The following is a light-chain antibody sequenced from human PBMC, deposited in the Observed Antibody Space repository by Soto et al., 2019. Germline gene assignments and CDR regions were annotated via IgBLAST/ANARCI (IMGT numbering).Light chain of an antibody. Sequence: EMVFSQSPATLSLSPGARATLSCSASQSVSSYLAWYQQKPGQAPRLLIYDASNRATGIPARFSGSGSGTDFTLTISSLEPEDFAVYYCQQRSNWPEFTFGPGTKVDIK. CDR2: DAS. CDR1: QSVSSY. CDR3: QQRSNWPEFT. J-gene: IGKJ3*01. V-gene: IGKV3-11*01.